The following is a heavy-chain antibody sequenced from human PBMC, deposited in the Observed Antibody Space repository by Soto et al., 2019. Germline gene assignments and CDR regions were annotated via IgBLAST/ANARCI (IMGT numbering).Heavy chain of an antibody. CDR2: IYPGDSDT. D-gene: IGHD6-13*01. Sequence: GESLKISCKGSGYSFTNYWIGWVRQMPGKGLEWMGIIYPGDSDTRYSPSFQGQVTISADKSISTAYLQWSSLKASDTAMYYCARHVAAAGTCFDYWGQGTLVTVSS. CDR1: GYSFTNYW. J-gene: IGHJ4*02. CDR3: ARHVAAAGTCFDY. V-gene: IGHV5-51*01.